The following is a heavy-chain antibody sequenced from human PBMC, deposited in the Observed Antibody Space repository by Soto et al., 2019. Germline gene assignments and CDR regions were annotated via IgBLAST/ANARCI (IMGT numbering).Heavy chain of an antibody. J-gene: IGHJ5*02. D-gene: IGHD3-22*01. CDR2: IIPIFGTA. CDR3: ARSYYYDSSGYYYWFDP. V-gene: IGHV1-69*01. Sequence: QVQLVQSGAEVKKPGSSVKVSCKASGGTFSSYAISWVRQAPGQGLEWMGGIIPIFGTANYAQKFQGRVTITAEESTSTAYMELSSLRSEDTAVYYCARSYYYDSSGYYYWFDPWGQGTLVTVSS. CDR1: GGTFSSYA.